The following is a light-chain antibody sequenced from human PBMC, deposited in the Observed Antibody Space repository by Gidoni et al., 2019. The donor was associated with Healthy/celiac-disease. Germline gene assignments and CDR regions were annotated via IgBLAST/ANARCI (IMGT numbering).Light chain of an antibody. Sequence: EIVLTPSPGTLSLSPGERATLSCRASQIVSSSYLAWYQQKPGQAPRLLIYGASSRATGIPDRFSGSGSGTDFTLTISRLEPEDFAVYYCQQYGSSYTFGQGTKLEIK. J-gene: IGKJ2*01. CDR1: QIVSSSY. CDR3: QQYGSSYT. CDR2: GAS. V-gene: IGKV3-20*01.